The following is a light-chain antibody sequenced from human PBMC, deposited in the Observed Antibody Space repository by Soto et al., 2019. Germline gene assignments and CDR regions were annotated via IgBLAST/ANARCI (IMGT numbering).Light chain of an antibody. Sequence: QSALTQPASVSGFPGQSITISCTGTNSDIGAYNYVSWYQQHPGKAPKLMIYEVNKRPSGVPDRFSGSKSGNTASLTVSGLQAEDEADYYCSSYAGSSNVFGTGTKVTVL. V-gene: IGLV2-8*01. J-gene: IGLJ1*01. CDR1: NSDIGAYNY. CDR2: EVN. CDR3: SSYAGSSNV.